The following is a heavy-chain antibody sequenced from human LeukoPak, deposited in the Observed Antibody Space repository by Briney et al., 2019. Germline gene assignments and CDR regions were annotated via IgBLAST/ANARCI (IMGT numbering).Heavy chain of an antibody. D-gene: IGHD2-2*01. J-gene: IGHJ5*02. CDR3: ARSRIVVVPAAMELNWFDP. V-gene: IGHV4-59*08. CDR1: GGSISSYY. CDR2: IYYSGST. Sequence: SETLSLTCTVSGGSISSYYWNWIRQPPGKGLEWIGYIYYSGSTYYNPSLKSRVTISVDTSKNQFSLKLSSVTAADTTVYYCARSRIVVVPAAMELNWFDPWGQGTLVTVSS.